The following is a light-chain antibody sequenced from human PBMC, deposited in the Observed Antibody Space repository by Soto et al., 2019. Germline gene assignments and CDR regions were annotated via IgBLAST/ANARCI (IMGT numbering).Light chain of an antibody. CDR3: SSYTSSSTLHYV. V-gene: IGLV2-14*01. CDR2: DVS. CDR1: SSDVGGYNY. J-gene: IGLJ1*01. Sequence: ALTQPASVSGSPGQSITISCTGTSSDVGGYNYVSWYQQHPGKAPKLMIYDVSNRPSGVSNRFSGSKSGNTASLTISGLQAEDEADYYCSSYTSSSTLHYVFGTGTKLTVL.